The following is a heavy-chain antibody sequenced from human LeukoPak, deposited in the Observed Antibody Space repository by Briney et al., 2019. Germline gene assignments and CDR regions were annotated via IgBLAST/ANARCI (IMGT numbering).Heavy chain of an antibody. CDR1: GFTFSSYA. J-gene: IGHJ6*03. CDR3: ARDPNIPYYYMDV. V-gene: IGHV3-30*01. D-gene: IGHD2/OR15-2a*01. CDR2: ISYDGSNK. Sequence: GGSLRLSCAASGFTFSSYAMHWVRQAPGKGLEWVAVISYDGSNKYYADSVKGRFTISRDNSKNTLYLQMNSLRAGDTAVYYCARDPNIPYYYMDVWGKGTTVTVSS.